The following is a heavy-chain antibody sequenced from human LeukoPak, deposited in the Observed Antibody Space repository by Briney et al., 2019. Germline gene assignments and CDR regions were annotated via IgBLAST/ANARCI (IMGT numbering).Heavy chain of an antibody. CDR1: GGSISSSSYY. V-gene: IGHV4-39*07. CDR3: AREQSSGLGYNWFDP. J-gene: IGHJ5*02. Sequence: SETLSLTCTVSGGSISSSSYYWGWIRQPPGKGLEWIGSIYYSGSTNYNPSLKSRVTISVDTSKNQFSLKLSSVTAADTAVYYCAREQSSGLGYNWFDPWGQGTLVTVSS. CDR2: IYYSGST. D-gene: IGHD6-19*01.